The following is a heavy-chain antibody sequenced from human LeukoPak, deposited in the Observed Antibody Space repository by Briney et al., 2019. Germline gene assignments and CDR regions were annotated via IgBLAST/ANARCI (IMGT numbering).Heavy chain of an antibody. CDR2: SKSDGSYT. CDR1: GFTFSNYW. D-gene: IGHD1-7*01. CDR3: ARDLDKWNYIGY. V-gene: IGHV3-74*01. Sequence: GGSLRLSCAVSGFTFSNYWMHWVRQARGKGLVWVSRSKSDGSYTSYADSVKGRFTISRDNAKNTLYLKMKSLRGGDRGVYYCARDLDKWNYIGYWGQGTLVTVSS. J-gene: IGHJ4*02.